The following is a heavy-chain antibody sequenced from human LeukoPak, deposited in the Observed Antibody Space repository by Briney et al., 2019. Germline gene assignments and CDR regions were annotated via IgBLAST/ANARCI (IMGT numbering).Heavy chain of an antibody. Sequence: GGSLRLSCAASGFTFSSYWMSWVRQAPGKGLEWVANIKQDGSEKYYVDSVKGRFTISRDNAKNSLYLQMNSLRAEDTAVYYCARDAGWELEVYFDYWGQGTLVTVSS. CDR3: ARDAGWELEVYFDY. D-gene: IGHD1-26*01. J-gene: IGHJ4*02. CDR2: IKQDGSEK. CDR1: GFTFSSYW. V-gene: IGHV3-7*01.